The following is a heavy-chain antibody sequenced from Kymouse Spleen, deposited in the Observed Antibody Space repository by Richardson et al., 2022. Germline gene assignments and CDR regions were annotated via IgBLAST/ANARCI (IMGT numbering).Heavy chain of an antibody. CDR2: IRSKANSYAT. J-gene: IGHJ5*02. CDR3: TRGGNWFDP. V-gene: IGHV3-73*02. Sequence: EVQLVESGGGLVQPGGSLKLSCAASGFTFSGSAMHWVRQASGKGLEWVGRIRSKANSYATAYAASVKGRFTISRDDSKNTAYLQMNSLKTEDTAVYYCTRGGNWFDPWGQGTLVTVSS. CDR1: GFTFSGSA. D-gene: IGHD3-16*02.